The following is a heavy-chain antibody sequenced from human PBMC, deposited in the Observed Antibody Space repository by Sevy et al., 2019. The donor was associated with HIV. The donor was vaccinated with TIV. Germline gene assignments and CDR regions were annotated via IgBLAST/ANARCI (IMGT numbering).Heavy chain of an antibody. CDR1: GFTLNNYA. CDR2: ISGSGVST. D-gene: IGHD3-22*01. CDR3: AKDSYFDNALFDY. V-gene: IGHV3-23*01. J-gene: IGHJ4*02. Sequence: GGSLRLSCAASGFTLNNYAMNWVRQAPGKGLEWVSGISGSGVSTYYADPVKGRFTITSDNPKNTLYPQMNSLRAEDTAVEYCAKDSYFDNALFDYWGQGTLVTVSS.